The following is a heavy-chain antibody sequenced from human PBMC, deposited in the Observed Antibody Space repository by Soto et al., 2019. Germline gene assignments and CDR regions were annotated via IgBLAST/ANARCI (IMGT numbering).Heavy chain of an antibody. D-gene: IGHD1-1*01. J-gene: IGHJ4*02. CDR2: ISYDGSNK. V-gene: IGHV3-30*18. CDR1: GFTFSSYG. Sequence: GGSLRLSCAASGFTFSSYGMHWVRQAPGKGLEWVAVISYDGSNKYYADSVKGRFTISRDNSKNTLYLQMSSLRAEDTAVYYCAKDLGTYYYDYWGQGTLVTVSS. CDR3: AKDLGTYYYDY.